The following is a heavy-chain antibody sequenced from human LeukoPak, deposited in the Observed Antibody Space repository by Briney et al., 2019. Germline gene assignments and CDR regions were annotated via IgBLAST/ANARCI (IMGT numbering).Heavy chain of an antibody. V-gene: IGHV1-2*02. D-gene: IGHD1-26*01. Sequence: ASVKVSCKASGYTFTAYYMHWMRQAPGQGPEWMGWINPNSGGTNYAQKFQGRVTMTRDTSISTAYMELSSLRSDDTAVYYCARAKGIVPDYWGQGTLVTVST. CDR1: GYTFTAYY. J-gene: IGHJ4*02. CDR2: INPNSGGT. CDR3: ARAKGIVPDY.